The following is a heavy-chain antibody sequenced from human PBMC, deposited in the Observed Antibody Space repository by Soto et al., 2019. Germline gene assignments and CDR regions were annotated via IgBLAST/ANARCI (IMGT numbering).Heavy chain of an antibody. Sequence: QVQLQESGPGLVKPSQTLSLTCTVSGGSISSGDYYWSWIRQPPGKGLEWIGYIYYSGSTYYNPSLKSRVTISADTSKNQFSLKLSSVTAADTAVYYCGRVGGFGATTIDYWGQGTLVTVSS. J-gene: IGHJ4*02. CDR2: IYYSGST. CDR3: GRVGGFGATTIDY. CDR1: GGSISSGDYY. V-gene: IGHV4-30-4*01. D-gene: IGHD3-10*01.